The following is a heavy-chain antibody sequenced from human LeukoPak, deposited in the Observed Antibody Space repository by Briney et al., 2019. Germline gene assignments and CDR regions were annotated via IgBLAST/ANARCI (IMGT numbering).Heavy chain of an antibody. CDR2: IYHSGST. CDR1: GYSISSGYY. V-gene: IGHV4-38-2*01. Sequence: TSETLSLTCAVSGYSISSGYYWGWIRQAPGKGLEWIGSIYHSGSTYCNPSLKSRVTISVDTSTPQFSLKLSSVTDADTAVYYCARPIQTYYDFWSGRGAHDWFDPWGQGTLVTVSS. CDR3: ARPIQTYYDFWSGRGAHDWFDP. J-gene: IGHJ5*02. D-gene: IGHD3-3*01.